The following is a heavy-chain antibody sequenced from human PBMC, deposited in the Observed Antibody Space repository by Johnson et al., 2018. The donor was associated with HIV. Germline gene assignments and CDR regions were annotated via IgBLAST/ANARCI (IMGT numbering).Heavy chain of an antibody. CDR3: ANSSPPGRAPLGG. CDR1: GFTFSSYG. V-gene: IGHV3-30*02. J-gene: IGHJ3*01. D-gene: IGHD6-6*01. Sequence: QVQLVESGGGVVQPGGSLRLSCAASGFTFSSYGMHWVRQAPGKGLEWVAFIRYDRSNKYYADSVKGRFTVSRDNSKNTLYLQRNSLRAEDTALYYCANSSPPGRAPLGGGGQGTMVTVSS. CDR2: IRYDRSNK.